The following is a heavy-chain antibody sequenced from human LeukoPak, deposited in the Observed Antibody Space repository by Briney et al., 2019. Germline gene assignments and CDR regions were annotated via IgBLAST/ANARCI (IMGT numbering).Heavy chain of an antibody. CDR1: GGSISSTNW. V-gene: IGHV4-4*02. J-gene: IGHJ4*02. CDR2: VHLSGRT. CDR3: AREGGPYRPLDY. Sequence: SETLSLTCGVSGGSISSTNWWSWVRHPPGEGLGGFGEVHLSGRTNYNPSVESRLTMSVDMYKNHISLRLTSVTAADPAVYYCAREGGPYRPLDYSGQGTLVTVSS.